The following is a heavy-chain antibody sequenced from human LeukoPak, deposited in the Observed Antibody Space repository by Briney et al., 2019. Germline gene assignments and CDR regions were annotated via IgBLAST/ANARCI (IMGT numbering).Heavy chain of an antibody. J-gene: IGHJ4*02. Sequence: PGGSLRLSCAASGFTFDDYGMSWVRQAPGKGVEWVSGINWNGGSTGYADSVKGRFTISRDNAKNSLYLQMNSLRAEDTALYYCARYGYGSGWYPYLFDYWGQGTLVTVSS. V-gene: IGHV3-20*04. CDR3: ARYGYGSGWYPYLFDY. CDR1: GFTFDDYG. CDR2: INWNGGST. D-gene: IGHD6-19*01.